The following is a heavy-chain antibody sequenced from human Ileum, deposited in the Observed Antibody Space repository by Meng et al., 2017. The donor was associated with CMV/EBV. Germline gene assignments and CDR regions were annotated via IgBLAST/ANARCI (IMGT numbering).Heavy chain of an antibody. CDR3: AREGPTDWGRALDY. CDR2: IYTSGSS. V-gene: IGHV4-4*07. D-gene: IGHD7-27*01. Sequence: QVEVQESGPGLVKPSATRSLTGTVSGGSMSSDYWSWIRQPSGKGLEWIGRIYTSGSSNYNSSLKSRVTMSVDTSKNQFSMKLNSVTAADTAVYYCAREGPTDWGRALDYWGQGTLVTVSS. CDR1: GGSMSSDY. J-gene: IGHJ4*02.